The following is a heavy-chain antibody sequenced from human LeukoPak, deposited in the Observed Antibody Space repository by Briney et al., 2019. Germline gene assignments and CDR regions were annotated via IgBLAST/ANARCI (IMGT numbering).Heavy chain of an antibody. Sequence: ASVKVSCKASGYTFADYYVHWVRQAPGQGLEWMGWINPNSAGTDYAQNFQGRVTMTRDTSISTAYMELSRLTSDDTAVYYCARDPQYNWGPFDYWGQGIPVTVSS. V-gene: IGHV1-2*02. D-gene: IGHD1-20*01. CDR3: ARDPQYNWGPFDY. CDR2: INPNSAGT. CDR1: GYTFADYY. J-gene: IGHJ4*02.